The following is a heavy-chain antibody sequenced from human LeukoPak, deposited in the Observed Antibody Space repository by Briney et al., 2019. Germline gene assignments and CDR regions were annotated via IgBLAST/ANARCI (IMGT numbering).Heavy chain of an antibody. J-gene: IGHJ4*02. Sequence: PSQTLSLTCTVSGGSISSGDYYWSWIRQPPGKGLEWIGYIQYTGNTYYNPSLRSRASISVDTSKNQFSLKLTSVTAADTAVYYCARHVTVHYSSFDYWGQGTLVTVSS. CDR2: IQYTGNT. CDR3: ARHVTVHYSSFDY. D-gene: IGHD2-15*01. CDR1: GGSISSGDYY. V-gene: IGHV4-30-4*01.